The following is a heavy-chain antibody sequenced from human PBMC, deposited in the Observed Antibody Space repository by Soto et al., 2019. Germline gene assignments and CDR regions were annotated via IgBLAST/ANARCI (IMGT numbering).Heavy chain of an antibody. CDR2: IIPMFGTT. Sequence: QVQLVQSGSEVKMPGSSVKVSCKTSGGTFSRHAINWVRQAPGQGLEWMGGIIPMFGTTNYAQKFKGRVTXXXXXXXXTXYMELSSLRSEDAAVYYCARAAIHGSSWYFWFDPWGQGTLVTVSS. J-gene: IGHJ5*02. V-gene: IGHV1-69*01. D-gene: IGHD6-13*01. CDR3: ARAAIHGSSWYFWFDP. CDR1: GGTFSRHA.